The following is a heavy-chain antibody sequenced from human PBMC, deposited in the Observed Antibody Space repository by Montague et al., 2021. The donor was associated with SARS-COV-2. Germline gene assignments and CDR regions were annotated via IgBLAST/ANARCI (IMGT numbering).Heavy chain of an antibody. V-gene: IGHV3-53*01. D-gene: IGHD3-10*01. CDR1: GFTVSNNY. CDR2: IYSSGRT. J-gene: IGHJ4*02. CDR3: ARDFGESRDH. Sequence: SLRLSCAASGFTVSNNYMSWVRQAPGKGLEWVSLIYSSGRTSYADSVKGRFTMSRDNSKNTLYLQMNSLRAEDTAVYYCARDFGESRDHWGQGTLVTVSS.